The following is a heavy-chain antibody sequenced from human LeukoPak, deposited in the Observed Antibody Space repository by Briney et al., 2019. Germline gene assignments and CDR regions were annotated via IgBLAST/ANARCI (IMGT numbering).Heavy chain of an antibody. Sequence: GGSPRLSCAASGFTFSSYWMHWVRQAPGKGLVWVSRINSDGSSTSYADSVKGRFTISRDNAKNTLYLQMNSLRAEDTAVYYCARALLTGPGHFDYWGQGTLVTVSS. J-gene: IGHJ4*02. CDR1: GFTFSSYW. CDR2: INSDGSST. D-gene: IGHD3-9*01. V-gene: IGHV3-74*01. CDR3: ARALLTGPGHFDY.